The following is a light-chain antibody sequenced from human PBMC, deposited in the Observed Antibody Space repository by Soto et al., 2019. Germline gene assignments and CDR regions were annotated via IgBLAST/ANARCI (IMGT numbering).Light chain of an antibody. Sequence: DIVMTQSPATLSVSLGDRATLSCRASQSVSSNLAWYQLKPGQAPRLLIYGAYTRATGIPARFSGSGSGTEFTLTIRSLQSEDFAVYYCKQYNNWPRTFGQGTKVDIK. V-gene: IGKV3-15*01. CDR3: KQYNNWPRT. CDR2: GAY. J-gene: IGKJ1*01. CDR1: QSVSSN.